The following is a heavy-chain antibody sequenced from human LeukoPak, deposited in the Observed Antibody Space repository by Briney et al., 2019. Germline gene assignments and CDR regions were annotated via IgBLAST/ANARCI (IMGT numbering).Heavy chain of an antibody. Sequence: GASVNVSCKASGGTFSSYHISWVRQAPGPGLEWMGGIIPLFGTTNYPQKFQGRVTFTTDESTSTAYMELSSLTSEDTAVYYCARPRHEYSYGDDAFDIWGQGTMVTVSS. J-gene: IGHJ3*02. D-gene: IGHD5-18*01. V-gene: IGHV1-69*05. CDR1: GGTFSSYH. CDR2: IIPLFGTT. CDR3: ARPRHEYSYGDDAFDI.